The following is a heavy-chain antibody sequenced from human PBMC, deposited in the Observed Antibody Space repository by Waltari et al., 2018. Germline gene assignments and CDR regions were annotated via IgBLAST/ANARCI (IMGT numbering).Heavy chain of an antibody. CDR3: ARHPEQLVGYWYFDL. D-gene: IGHD6-6*01. CDR2: IYPRGST. V-gene: IGHV4-38-2*01. J-gene: IGHJ2*01. Sequence: QVQLQESGPGLVKPSETLSLTCDVSGYSISSGYYWGWLRQPPGKGLEWIGSIYPRGSTYQNPSLKSRLTRSLDTSKNQFSLKLSSVTAADTAVFYCARHPEQLVGYWYFDLWGRGTLVTVSS. CDR1: GYSISSGYY.